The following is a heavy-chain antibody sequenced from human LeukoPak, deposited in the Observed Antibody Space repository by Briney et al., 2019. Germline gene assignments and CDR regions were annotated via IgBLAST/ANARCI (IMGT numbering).Heavy chain of an antibody. Sequence: GGSLTLSCAASGFDFYNFALSWVRQAPGKGLEWVAATSFDGGKKYYVDSGKGRFTISRDNSKNMLFLQMNILRPEDTAVYYCAREMADLDYWGQGTLVTVSS. D-gene: IGHD5-24*01. CDR1: GFDFYNFA. J-gene: IGHJ4*02. V-gene: IGHV3-30*14. CDR3: AREMADLDY. CDR2: TSFDGGKK.